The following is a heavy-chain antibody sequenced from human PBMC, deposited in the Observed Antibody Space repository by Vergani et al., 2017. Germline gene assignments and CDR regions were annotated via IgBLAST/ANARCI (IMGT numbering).Heavy chain of an antibody. CDR2: INPNSGGT. Sequence: QVQLVQSGAEVKKPGASVKVSCKASGYTFTGYYMHWVRQAPGRGLEWMGWINPNSGGTNYAQKFQGRVTMTRDTSISTAYMELSRLRSDDTAVYYCARDRMVRGVIQFFVAYWGQGTLVTVSS. V-gene: IGHV1-2*02. CDR1: GYTFTGYY. CDR3: ARDRMVRGVIQFFVAY. J-gene: IGHJ4*02. D-gene: IGHD3-10*01.